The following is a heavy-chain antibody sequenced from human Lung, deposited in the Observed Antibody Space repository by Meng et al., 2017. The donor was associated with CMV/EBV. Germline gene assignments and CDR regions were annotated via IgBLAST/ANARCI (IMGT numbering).Heavy chain of an antibody. V-gene: IGHV1-18*01. CDR3: ARVEVGITSGDY. CDR1: GYTFNNYG. Sequence: DERAQSGGEVKKPGASVKVSRKASGYTFNNYGITWVRQAPGQGLEWMGWINAYNGDTNYAQTLQGRVTMTTDTSTSTAYMELRSLRSDDTAVYYCARVEVGITSGDYWGQGTLVTVSS. CDR2: INAYNGDT. D-gene: IGHD1-26*01. J-gene: IGHJ4*02.